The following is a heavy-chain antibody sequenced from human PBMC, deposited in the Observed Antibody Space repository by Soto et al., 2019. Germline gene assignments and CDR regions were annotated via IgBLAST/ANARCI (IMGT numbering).Heavy chain of an antibody. CDR1: GFTFNYYW. J-gene: IGHJ3*01. CDR2: IHSDGSST. Sequence: EVQLVESEGGLVQRGGSLRLSCAASGFTFNYYWMHWVRQAPGQGLAWVSHIHSDGSSTTYADSVKGRFTISRDNAKNTLYLQMNSLRAEDTAVYYCARGDKVGFDLWGKGKTVTVSS. CDR3: ARGDKVGFDL. V-gene: IGHV3-74*01. D-gene: IGHD2-21*02.